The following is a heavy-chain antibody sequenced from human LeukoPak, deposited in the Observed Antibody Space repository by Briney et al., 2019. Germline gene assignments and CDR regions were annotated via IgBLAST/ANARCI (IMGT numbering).Heavy chain of an antibody. CDR1: GYTFTGYY. V-gene: IGHV1-2*04. CDR3: ARGPGDPMYYYGMDV. CDR2: INPNSGGT. Sequence: ASVKVSCKASGYTFTGYYMHWVRQAPGQGLEWMGWINPNSGGTNYAQNFQGWVTMTRDTSISTAYMELSRLRSDDTAVYYCARGPGDPMYYYGMDVWGQGTTVTVSS. D-gene: IGHD2-21*02. J-gene: IGHJ6*02.